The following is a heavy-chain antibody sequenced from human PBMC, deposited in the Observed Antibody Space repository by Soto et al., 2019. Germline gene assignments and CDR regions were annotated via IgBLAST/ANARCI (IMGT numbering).Heavy chain of an antibody. V-gene: IGHV3-11*01. J-gene: IGHJ6*02. D-gene: IGHD3-3*01. CDR3: ARDRRVEVGNYFCGMDV. Sequence: QVQLVESGGGLVKPGGSLRLSCAASGFTFRDFYMSWVRQAPGKGVEWISYITNSGDTEYYADSVKGRFTISRDNAKSSLYLQMNSLRAEDTAVYYCARDRRVEVGNYFCGMDVWGQGTTVTVSS. CDR1: GFTFRDFY. CDR2: ITNSGDTE.